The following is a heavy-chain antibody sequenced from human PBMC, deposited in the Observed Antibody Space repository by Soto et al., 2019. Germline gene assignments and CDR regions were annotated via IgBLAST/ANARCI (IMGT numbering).Heavy chain of an antibody. CDR3: ARESGGATATLDYYYFYMDV. D-gene: IGHD4-17*01. CDR2: INPNGGVT. V-gene: IGHV1-2*04. CDR1: GDTFNDYY. J-gene: IGHJ6*03. Sequence: QVQLVQSGAEVKRPGASVTVSCRSSGDTFNDYYIHWVRQAPGQGLEWMGWINPNGGVTKYAQKFQGWVSMTRDTPIRTVDMQRSRLRSDDTAVYYCARESGGATATLDYYYFYMDVWGTGTTVTVSS.